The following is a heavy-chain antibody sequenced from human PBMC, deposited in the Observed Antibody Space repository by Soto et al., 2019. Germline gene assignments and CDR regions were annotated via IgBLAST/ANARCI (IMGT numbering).Heavy chain of an antibody. D-gene: IGHD5-12*01. CDR2: ISSSGSSV. Sequence: GGSLRLSCAASRFTFSTYEMHWVRQAPGKCLEWVSCISSSGSSVYYADSVKGRFTTSRDNSRNSLYLQMNSLRDEDTALYYCVRYCSSTLCNGVATRTFDYWGQGXLVTVYS. J-gene: IGHJ4*02. V-gene: IGHV3-48*03. CDR1: RFTFSTYE. CDR3: VRYCSSTLCNGVATRTFDY.